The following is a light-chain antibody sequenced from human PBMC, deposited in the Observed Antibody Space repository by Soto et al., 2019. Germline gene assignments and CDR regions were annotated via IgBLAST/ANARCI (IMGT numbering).Light chain of an antibody. J-gene: IGKJ1*01. V-gene: IGKV1-5*01. CDR3: QQYHSYYPWT. Sequence: DIQMTQSPSTLSASVGDRLTITCRASQSISSWVAWYQQKPGKPPKLLIYDASSLESGVPSRFGGSGSGTDFSLTITCLQPDDSATYYCQQYHSYYPWTFGQGAKVDI. CDR2: DAS. CDR1: QSISSW.